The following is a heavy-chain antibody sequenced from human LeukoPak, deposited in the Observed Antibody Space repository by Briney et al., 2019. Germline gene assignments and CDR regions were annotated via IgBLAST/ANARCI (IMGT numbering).Heavy chain of an antibody. CDR1: GFTFSSYS. Sequence: GGSLRLSCAASGFTFSSYSMNWVRQAPGKGLEWVSYISSSSSTIYYADSVKGRFTISRDNAKNSLYLQMNSLRAEDTAVYYCARASPDIVATINAYYFDYWGQGTLVTVSS. D-gene: IGHD5-12*01. V-gene: IGHV3-48*01. CDR3: ARASPDIVATINAYYFDY. J-gene: IGHJ4*02. CDR2: ISSSSSTI.